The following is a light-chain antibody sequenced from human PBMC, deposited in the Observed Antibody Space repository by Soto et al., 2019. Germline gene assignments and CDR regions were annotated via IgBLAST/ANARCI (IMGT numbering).Light chain of an antibody. CDR3: QQHDILPIT. CDR1: QYINTR. J-gene: IGKJ5*01. Sequence: EIVLTQSPATLSSFPGDRVTLSCRASQYINTRLAWYQHRPGQAPRLLIYQTSLRAAGIPARFSASGSGTDFTLTISRLEPEDFALYYCQQHDILPITFGQGTRLEIK. CDR2: QTS. V-gene: IGKV3D-11*03.